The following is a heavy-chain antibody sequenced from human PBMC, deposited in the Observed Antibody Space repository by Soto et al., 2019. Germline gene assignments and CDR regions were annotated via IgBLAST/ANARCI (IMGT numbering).Heavy chain of an antibody. J-gene: IGHJ4*02. CDR1: GFTFSSYS. CDR2: ISSSSSYI. D-gene: IGHD4-17*01. Sequence: EVQLVESGGGLVKPGGSLRLSCAASGFTFSSYSMNWVRQAPGKGLEWVSSISSSSSYIYYADSVKGRFTISRDNAKNSLYLQMNILRAEDTAVYYCARDPTVTTPSGDYWGQGTLVTVSS. CDR3: ARDPTVTTPSGDY. V-gene: IGHV3-21*01.